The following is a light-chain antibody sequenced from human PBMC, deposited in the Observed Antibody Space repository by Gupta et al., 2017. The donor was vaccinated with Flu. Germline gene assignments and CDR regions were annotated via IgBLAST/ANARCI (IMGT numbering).Light chain of an antibody. J-gene: IGLJ3*02. CDR2: LNSDGSH. V-gene: IGLV4-69*01. CDR1: SGHSSYA. CDR3: QTWGTGRV. Sequence: QLVLTQSPSASASLGASVKLTCTLSSGHSSYAIAWHQQQPEKGPRYLMKLNSDGSHSKGDGIPDRFSGSSSGAERYHTISSLQSEDEADYYCQTWGTGRVFGGGTKLTV.